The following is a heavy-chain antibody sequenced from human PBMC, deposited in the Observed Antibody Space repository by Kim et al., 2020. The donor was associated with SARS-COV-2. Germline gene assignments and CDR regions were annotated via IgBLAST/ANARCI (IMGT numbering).Heavy chain of an antibody. V-gene: IGHV3-21*01. CDR1: GFTFSSYS. J-gene: IGHJ4*02. D-gene: IGHD6-13*01. CDR3: ARDAGYSSRLDY. Sequence: GGSLRLSCAASGFTFSSYSMNWVHQAPGKGLEWVSSISSSSSYIYYADSVKGRFTISRDNAKNSLYLQMNSLRAEDTAVYYCARDAGYSSRLDYWGQGTLVTVSS. CDR2: ISSSSSYI.